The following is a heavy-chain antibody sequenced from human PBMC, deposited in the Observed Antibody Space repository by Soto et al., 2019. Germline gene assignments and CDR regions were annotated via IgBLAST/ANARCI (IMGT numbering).Heavy chain of an antibody. J-gene: IGHJ5*02. V-gene: IGHV4-38-2*02. CDR2: IFHTGDT. Sequence: SETLSLTCSVSGYSINSGFFWGWIRQPPGKGLEWIGSIFHTGDTYYNTSLKSRITMSVDTSRNEFSLKLTSLTAADTAVYYCARDTNLLDPWGQGTPVTGSS. CDR1: GYSINSGFF. CDR3: ARDTNLLDP. D-gene: IGHD3-3*01.